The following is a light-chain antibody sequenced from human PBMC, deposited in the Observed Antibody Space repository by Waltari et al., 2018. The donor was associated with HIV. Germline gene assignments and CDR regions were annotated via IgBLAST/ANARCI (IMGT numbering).Light chain of an antibody. CDR1: QSVSSN. CDR2: GAS. Sequence: EIVMTQSPATLSVSPGERVTLSCRASQSVSSNLAWYQQKPGQAPRLLLYGASARATGIPARFSGSGSGTEFTLTISSLQSEDFAVYYCQQYNTWPPDTFGQGTKVEIK. V-gene: IGKV3-15*01. J-gene: IGKJ2*01. CDR3: QQYNTWPPDT.